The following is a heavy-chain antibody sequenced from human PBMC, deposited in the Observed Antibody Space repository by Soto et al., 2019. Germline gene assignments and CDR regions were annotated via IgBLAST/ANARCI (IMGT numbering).Heavy chain of an antibody. CDR3: TTDQSGSYYDYGFDP. CDR1: GFTFSNAW. D-gene: IGHD1-26*01. J-gene: IGHJ5*02. V-gene: IGHV3-15*07. Sequence: GGSLRLSCAASGFTFSNAWMNWVRQAPGKGLEWVGRIKSKTDGGTTDYAAPVKGRFTISRDDSKNTLYLQMNSLKTEDTAVYYRTTDQSGSYYDYGFDPWGQGTLVTVSS. CDR2: IKSKTDGGTT.